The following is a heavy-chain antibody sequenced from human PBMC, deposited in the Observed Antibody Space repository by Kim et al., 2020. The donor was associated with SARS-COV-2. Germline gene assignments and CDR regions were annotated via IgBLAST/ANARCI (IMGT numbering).Heavy chain of an antibody. J-gene: IGHJ1*01. CDR3: ASPAPRYNSAWLLAFNQ. CDR2: IRYGGRT. Sequence: SETLSLTCSVSGGSISSGYSSTSYYYWGWIRQPPGKGLEWIGSIRYGGRTHYNPSHRSRVTISVDMSKNQFSQKVNSVTAADAAVYYCASPAPRYNSAWLLAFNQWGQGSLVTVSS. CDR1: GGSISSGYSSTSYYY. D-gene: IGHD6-19*01. V-gene: IGHV4-39*01.